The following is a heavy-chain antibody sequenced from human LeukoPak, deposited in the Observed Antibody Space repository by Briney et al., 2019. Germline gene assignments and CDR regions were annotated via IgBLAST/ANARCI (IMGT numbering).Heavy chain of an antibody. CDR3: ARGGFWSGYYTGYYYYYGMDV. Sequence: GASVKVSCKASGYTFTSNYIHWVRQAPGQGLEWMGMIYPRDGSTNYAQKFQGRVTITADESTSTAYMELSSLRSEDTAVYYCARGGFWSGYYTGYYYYYGMDVWGQGTTVTVSS. V-gene: IGHV1-46*01. J-gene: IGHJ6*02. CDR1: GYTFTSNY. D-gene: IGHD3-3*01. CDR2: IYPRDGST.